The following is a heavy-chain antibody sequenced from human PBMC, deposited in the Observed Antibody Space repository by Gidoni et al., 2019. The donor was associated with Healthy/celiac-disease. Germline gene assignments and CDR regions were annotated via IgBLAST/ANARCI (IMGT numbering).Heavy chain of an antibody. V-gene: IGHV4-39*01. CDR2: IYYSGST. CDR3: AAHVVVPAARGYGMDV. D-gene: IGHD2-2*01. CDR1: GGSISSSSYY. Sequence: QLQLQESGPGLVKPSETLSLTCTVSGGSISSSSYYWGWIRQPPGKGLEWIGSIYYSGSTYYNPSLKSRVTISVDTSKNQFSLKLSSVTAADTAVYYCAAHVVVPAARGYGMDVWGQGTTVTVSS. J-gene: IGHJ6*02.